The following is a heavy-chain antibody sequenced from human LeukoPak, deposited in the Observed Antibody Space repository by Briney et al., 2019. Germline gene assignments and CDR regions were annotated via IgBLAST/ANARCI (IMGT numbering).Heavy chain of an antibody. CDR3: ARTGVQRGYSYGALYYYMDV. D-gene: IGHD5-18*01. V-gene: IGHV4-38-2*02. CDR2: IYHTGST. CDR1: GYSISSGYY. Sequence: SETLSLTCSVSGYSISSGYYWGWIRQPPGKGLEWIGNIYHTGSTYYNPSLKSRVTISVDTSRNQFSLKLSSVTAADTAVYYCARTGVQRGYSYGALYYYMDVWGKGTTVTVSS. J-gene: IGHJ6*03.